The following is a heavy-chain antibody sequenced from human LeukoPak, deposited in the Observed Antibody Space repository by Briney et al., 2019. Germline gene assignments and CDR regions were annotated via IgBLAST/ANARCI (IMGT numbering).Heavy chain of an antibody. CDR2: IDWDDDK. CDR3: ARIHGSGWYFDAFDI. CDR1: GFSLSTSGMC. J-gene: IGHJ3*02. Sequence: GSGHTLVNPTQTLTLTCTFSGFSLSTSGMCVSWIRQPPGKALEWLALIDWDDDKYYSTSLKTRHTISKDTSKNQVVLTMTNMDPVDTATYYCARIHGSGWYFDAFDIWGQRTIHTVSS. V-gene: IGHV2-70*01. D-gene: IGHD6-19*01.